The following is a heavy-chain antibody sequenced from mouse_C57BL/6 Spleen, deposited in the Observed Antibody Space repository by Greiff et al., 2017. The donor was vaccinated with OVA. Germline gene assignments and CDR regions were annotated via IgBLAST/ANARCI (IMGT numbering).Heavy chain of an antibody. V-gene: IGHV1-69*01. CDR1: GSTFTSSW. CDR2: IAPSASYT. CDR3: VYCGSSYGYFDV. J-gene: IGHJ1*03. D-gene: IGHD1-1*01. Sequence: QVQLQQPGAELVMPGASVKLSCKASGSTFTSSWMHWVKQRPGQGLEWIGEIAPSASYTNSNQKFKGKSTLTVDKSSSTAYMQLSSLPSDDSAVEYCVYCGSSYGYFDVWGTGTTVTVSS.